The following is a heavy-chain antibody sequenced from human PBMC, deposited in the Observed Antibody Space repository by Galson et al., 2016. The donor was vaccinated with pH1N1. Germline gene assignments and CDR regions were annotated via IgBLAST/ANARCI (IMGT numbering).Heavy chain of an antibody. Sequence: PALVKPTPTLTLTCTFSGFSLSTSGMCVSWIRQPPGKALEWLALIDWDDDKYYSTSLKTRLTISKGTSKNQVVLTMTNMDPVDTATYYCARMTYGDYSNWFDPWGQGTLVTVSS. V-gene: IGHV2-70*01. J-gene: IGHJ5*02. CDR3: ARMTYGDYSNWFDP. CDR2: IDWDDDK. D-gene: IGHD4-17*01. CDR1: GFSLSTSGMC.